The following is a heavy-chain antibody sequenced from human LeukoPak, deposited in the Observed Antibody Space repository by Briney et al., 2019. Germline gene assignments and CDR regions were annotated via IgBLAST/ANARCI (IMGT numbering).Heavy chain of an antibody. CDR2: IIPILGIA. CDR3: ARDYRPGDIVVVVAATMGMDV. Sequence: SVKVSCKASGGTFSSYAISWVRQPPGQGLDWMGRIIPILGIANYAQKFQGRVTITADKSTSTAYMELSSLRSEDTAVYYCARDYRPGDIVVVVAATMGMDVWGQGTTVTVSS. V-gene: IGHV1-69*04. J-gene: IGHJ6*02. D-gene: IGHD2-15*01. CDR1: GGTFSSYA.